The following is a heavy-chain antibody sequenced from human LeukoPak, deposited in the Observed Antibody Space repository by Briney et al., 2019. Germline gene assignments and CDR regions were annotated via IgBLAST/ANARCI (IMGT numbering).Heavy chain of an antibody. CDR2: INWNGGST. CDR3: ARGSGANLYTYSFHY. CDR1: GFTLSSYS. D-gene: IGHD1-26*01. Sequence: GGSLRLSCAASGFTLSSYSMNWVRQAPGKGLEWVSGINWNGGSTSYADSVKGRFTISRDNAKNSLYLQMNSLRAEDTALYYCARGSGANLYTYSFHYWGQGTLVTVSS. V-gene: IGHV3-20*04. J-gene: IGHJ4*02.